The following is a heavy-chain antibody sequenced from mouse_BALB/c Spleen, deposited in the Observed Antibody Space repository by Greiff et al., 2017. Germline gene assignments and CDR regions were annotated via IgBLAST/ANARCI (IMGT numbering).Heavy chain of an antibody. V-gene: IGHV1S137*01. J-gene: IGHJ4*01. CDR2: ISTYYGDA. CDR1: GYTFTDYA. D-gene: IGHD1-1*01. Sequence: QVQLQQSGAELVRPGVSVTISCKGSGYTFTDYAMHWVKQSHAKSLEWIGVISTYYGDASYNQKFKGKATMTVDKSSSTAYMELARLTSEDSAIYYCARDYGSSYYAMDYWGQGTSVTVSA. CDR3: ARDYGSSYYAMDY.